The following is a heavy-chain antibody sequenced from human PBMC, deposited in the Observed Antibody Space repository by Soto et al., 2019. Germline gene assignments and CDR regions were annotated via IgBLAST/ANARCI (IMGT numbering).Heavy chain of an antibody. Sequence: SETLSLTCAVYGGSFSGYYWSWIRQPPGKGLEWIGEINHSGSTNYSPSLKSRVTISVDTSKNQFSLKLSSVTAADTAVYYCARGRRRPPYYYGSGGDYGMDVWGQGTTVTVSS. CDR1: GGSFSGYY. CDR2: INHSGST. D-gene: IGHD3-10*01. J-gene: IGHJ6*02. V-gene: IGHV4-34*01. CDR3: ARGRRRPPYYYGSGGDYGMDV.